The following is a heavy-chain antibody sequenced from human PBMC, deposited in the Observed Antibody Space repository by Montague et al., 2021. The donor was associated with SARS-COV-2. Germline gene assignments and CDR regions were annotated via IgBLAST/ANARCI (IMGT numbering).Heavy chain of an antibody. J-gene: IGHJ4*02. CDR1: GGSVSSSY. D-gene: IGHD6-19*01. V-gene: IGHV4-59*02. CDR3: TRVHDRGWCDY. CDR2: IYYSGNT. Sequence: SETLSLTCTVSGGSVSSSYWSWIRQSPGKRLEWVGYIYYSGNTKYNPSLNSRVSILLDTSQNQFSLKLSSLTAADTAVYYCTRVHDRGWCDYWGQGSLVTVSS.